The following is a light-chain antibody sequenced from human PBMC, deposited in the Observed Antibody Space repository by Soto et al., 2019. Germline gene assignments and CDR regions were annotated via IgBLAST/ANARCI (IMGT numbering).Light chain of an antibody. CDR3: QQYYDWPTT. CDR1: QSISSL. V-gene: IGKV3-15*01. Sequence: EIVLTQSPATLSVSPGERATLSCRASQSISSLLAWYQQKPGQAPRLLIYSASTRATGIPARFSGSGSGADFTLTISSLQSEDFAVYYCQQYYDWPTTFGQGTRLDIK. J-gene: IGKJ5*01. CDR2: SAS.